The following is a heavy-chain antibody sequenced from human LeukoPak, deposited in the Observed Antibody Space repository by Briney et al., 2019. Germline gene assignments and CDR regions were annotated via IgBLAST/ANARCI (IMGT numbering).Heavy chain of an antibody. D-gene: IGHD3-10*01. CDR2: IYYSGST. CDR3: ARFYGSGSGGENWFDP. J-gene: IGHJ5*02. V-gene: IGHV4-61*01. Sequence: SETLSLTCTVSGGSVSSGSYYWSWIRQPPGKGLEWIGYIYYSGSTKYNPSLKSRVTISVDTSKNQFYLKLSSVTAADTAVYYWARFYGSGSGGENWFDPWGQGTLVTVSS. CDR1: GGSVSSGSYY.